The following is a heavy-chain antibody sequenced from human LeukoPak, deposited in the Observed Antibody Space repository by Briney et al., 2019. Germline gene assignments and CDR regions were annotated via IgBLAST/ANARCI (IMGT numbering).Heavy chain of an antibody. J-gene: IGHJ4*02. Sequence: PSETLSLTCTVSGGSISSYYWSWLRQPPGKGLEWIGYIYYSGTTNYNPSLKSRATISVDTSKNQFSLKLSSVTAADTAVYYCARGVYIAAAQYGYWGQGTLVTVSS. V-gene: IGHV4-59*01. D-gene: IGHD6-13*01. CDR2: IYYSGTT. CDR1: GGSISSYY. CDR3: ARGVYIAAAQYGY.